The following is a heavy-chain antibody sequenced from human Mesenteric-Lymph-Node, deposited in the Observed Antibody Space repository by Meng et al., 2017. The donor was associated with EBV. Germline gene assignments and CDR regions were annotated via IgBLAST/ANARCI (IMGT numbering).Heavy chain of an antibody. J-gene: IGHJ4*02. CDR3: ARRGIAEGFDF. Sequence: DAGPGLGKPSQTLSLTCAASGGSVSSGGYSWSWIRQPPGKGLEWIGYIYHFGSPNYNPSLKSRVTISVDRSKNQFSLNLTSMTAADTAVYYCARRGIAEGFDFWGQGTLVTVSS. V-gene: IGHV4-30-2*01. CDR2: IYHFGSP. CDR1: GGSVSSGGYS.